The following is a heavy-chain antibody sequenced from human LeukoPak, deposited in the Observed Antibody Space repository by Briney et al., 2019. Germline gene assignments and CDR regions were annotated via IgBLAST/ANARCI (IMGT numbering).Heavy chain of an antibody. Sequence: GESLKISCKGSGYSFTSYWIGWVRQMPGKGLEWMGIIYPGDSDTRYSPSFQGQVTISADKSISAAYLQWSSLKASDTAMYYCARHDSSSSWLVPSNYWGQGTLVTVSS. CDR1: GYSFTSYW. CDR3: ARHDSSSSWLVPSNY. D-gene: IGHD6-13*01. J-gene: IGHJ4*02. V-gene: IGHV5-51*01. CDR2: IYPGDSDT.